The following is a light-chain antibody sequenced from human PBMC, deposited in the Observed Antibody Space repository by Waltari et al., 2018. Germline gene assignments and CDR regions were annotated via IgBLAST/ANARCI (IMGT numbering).Light chain of an antibody. Sequence: DIVLIQSPLSLSVTPGEPASISCRFSQTLLFVNGYDYLDWYVPKPGHSPQSLITLGSSRAPGVPARFSGSGSGTDFTLEITRVEPEDVGIYYCMQALQPPLSFGGGTRVEI. V-gene: IGKV2-28*01. CDR1: QTLLFVNGYDY. J-gene: IGKJ4*01. CDR2: LGS. CDR3: MQALQPPLS.